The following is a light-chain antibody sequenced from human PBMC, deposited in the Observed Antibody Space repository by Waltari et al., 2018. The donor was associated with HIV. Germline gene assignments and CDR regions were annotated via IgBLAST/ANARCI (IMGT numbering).Light chain of an antibody. J-gene: IGLJ1*01. CDR2: ANN. CDR1: SSNIGAYD. Sequence: QSVLTQPPSVSGAPGQRVTISCTGSSSNIGAYDVHWYQQLPGRAPKLLIYANNNRPSGVPDRCSVSKSGTAASLAIAGLQIEDEGDYFCQSYDNSLRVSYVFSAGTRVTVL. V-gene: IGLV1-40*01. CDR3: QSYDNSLRVSYV.